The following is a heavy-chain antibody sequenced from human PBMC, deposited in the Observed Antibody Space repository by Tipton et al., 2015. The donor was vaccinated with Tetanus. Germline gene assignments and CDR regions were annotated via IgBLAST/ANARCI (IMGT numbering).Heavy chain of an antibody. V-gene: IGHV3-30*18. Sequence: SLRLSCAASGFTFSSYGMHWVRQAPGKGLEWVAVISYDGSNKYYADSVKGRFTISRDNSKNTLYLQMNSLRAEDTAVYYCAKDATVTTGFDYWGQGTLVTVSS. CDR2: ISYDGSNK. D-gene: IGHD4-17*01. J-gene: IGHJ4*02. CDR3: AKDATVTTGFDY. CDR1: GFTFSSYG.